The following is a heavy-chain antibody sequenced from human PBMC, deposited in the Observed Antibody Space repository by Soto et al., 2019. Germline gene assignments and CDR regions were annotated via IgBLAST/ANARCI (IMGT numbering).Heavy chain of an antibody. CDR3: ARDRRPYYYGSGTDV. Sequence: QVQLVESGGGVVQPGRSLRLSCAASGFTFSSYAMHWVRQAPGKGLEWVAVISYDGSNKYYADSVKGRFTISRDNSKNTLYLQMNSLRAEDTAVYYCARDRRPYYYGSGTDVWGQGTTVTVSS. V-gene: IGHV3-30-3*01. J-gene: IGHJ6*02. D-gene: IGHD3-10*01. CDR1: GFTFSSYA. CDR2: ISYDGSNK.